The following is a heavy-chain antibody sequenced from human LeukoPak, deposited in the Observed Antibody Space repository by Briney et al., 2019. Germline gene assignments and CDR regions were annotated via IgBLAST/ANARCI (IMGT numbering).Heavy chain of an antibody. J-gene: IGHJ3*02. CDR2: IYYSGST. D-gene: IGHD3-9*01. CDR3: ARGGSILTGYYPHDAFDI. V-gene: IGHV4-59*01. CDR1: GGSISSYY. Sequence: SETLSLTCTVSGGSISSYYWSWIRQPPGKGLEWIGYIYYSGSTNYNPSLKSRVTISVDTSKNQFSLKLSSVTAADTAVYYCARGGSILTGYYPHDAFDIWGQGTMVTVSP.